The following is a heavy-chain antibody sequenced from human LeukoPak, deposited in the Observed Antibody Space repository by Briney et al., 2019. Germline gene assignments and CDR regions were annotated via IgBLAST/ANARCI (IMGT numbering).Heavy chain of an antibody. D-gene: IGHD2-2*01. CDR2: IYYTGSA. CDR3: ARHRYCNSSSCYAFDY. CDR1: GVSITSSSVY. V-gene: IGHV4-39*01. Sequence: PSETLSLTCSVSGVSITSSSVYWGWIRQPPGKGLEWIGSIYYTGSADYNPSLKSRITISVDTSKHQFSLKLTSVTAADAAVYYCARHRYCNSSSCYAFDYWGQGTLVTVSS. J-gene: IGHJ4*02.